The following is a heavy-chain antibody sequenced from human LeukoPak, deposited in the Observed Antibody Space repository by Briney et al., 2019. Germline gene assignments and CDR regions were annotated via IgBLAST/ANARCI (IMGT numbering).Heavy chain of an antibody. D-gene: IGHD3-22*01. CDR3: AREYYYDSSGYYYLHWFDP. J-gene: IGHJ5*02. V-gene: IGHV4-39*07. CDR1: GGSISSSSYY. CDR2: IYYSGST. Sequence: SETLSLTCTVSGGSISSSSYYWGWIRQPPGKGLEWIGSIYYSGSTYYNPSLKSRVTMSVDTSKNQFSLKLSSVTAADTAVYYCAREYYYDSSGYYYLHWFDPWGQGTLVTVSS.